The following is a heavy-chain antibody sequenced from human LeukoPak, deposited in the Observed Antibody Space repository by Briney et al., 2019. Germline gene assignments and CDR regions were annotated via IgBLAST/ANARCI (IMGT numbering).Heavy chain of an antibody. CDR3: ARVRTAGFDY. D-gene: IGHD6-13*01. V-gene: IGHV3-23*01. Sequence: GGSLRLSCAASGFSFSSYAMSWVRQAPGKGLEWVSAISGSTDSTYYADSVKGRFTISRDNSKNTLYLQMNSLRAEDTAVYYCARVRTAGFDYWGQETLVTVSS. CDR2: ISGSTDST. CDR1: GFSFSSYA. J-gene: IGHJ4*02.